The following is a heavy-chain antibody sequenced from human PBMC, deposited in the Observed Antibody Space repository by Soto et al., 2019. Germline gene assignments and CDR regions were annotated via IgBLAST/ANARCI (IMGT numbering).Heavy chain of an antibody. CDR2: IYYSGST. D-gene: IGHD3-10*01. Sequence: SETLSLTCTVSGGSISSSSYYWGWIRQPPGKGLEWIGSIYYSGSTYYNPSLKSRVTISVDTSKNQFSLKLSSVTAADTAGYYCARHAVYGSGSYYPFDYWGQGTLVTVSS. CDR1: GGSISSSSYY. V-gene: IGHV4-39*01. CDR3: ARHAVYGSGSYYPFDY. J-gene: IGHJ4*02.